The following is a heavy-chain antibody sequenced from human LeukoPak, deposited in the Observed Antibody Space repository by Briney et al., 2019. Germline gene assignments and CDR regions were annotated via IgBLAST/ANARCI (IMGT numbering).Heavy chain of an antibody. J-gene: IGHJ4*02. CDR2: INPNTGGT. D-gene: IGHD6-19*01. CDR3: ARDVRAVAGHFDY. CDR1: GYTFTGYY. Sequence: ASVKVSCKASGYTFTGYYMNWVRQAPGQGLEWMGWINPNTGGTNYAQKFQGRVTMTRDTSISTTYMELSRLRSDDTAVYYCARDVRAVAGHFDYWGQGTLVTVSS. V-gene: IGHV1-2*02.